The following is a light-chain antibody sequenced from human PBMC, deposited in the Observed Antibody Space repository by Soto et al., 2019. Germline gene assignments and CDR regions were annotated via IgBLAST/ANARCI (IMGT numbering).Light chain of an antibody. Sequence: DIQMTQAPSSLSASVGDRVNITCRASQNIRNSLNWYQQKPGKAPKLLISSTSSLQSGVPSRFSGSGSGTYFTLTISSLQPEDFASYYCQQSYSTTSITFGQGTRLE. J-gene: IGKJ5*01. CDR2: STS. CDR3: QQSYSTTSIT. V-gene: IGKV1-39*01. CDR1: QNIRNS.